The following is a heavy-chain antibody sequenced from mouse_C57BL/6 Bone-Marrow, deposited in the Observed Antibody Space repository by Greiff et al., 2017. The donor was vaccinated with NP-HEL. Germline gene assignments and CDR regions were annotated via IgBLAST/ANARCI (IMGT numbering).Heavy chain of an antibody. CDR3: ARGAY. Sequence: QVQLQQSGAELVKPGASVKISCKASGYELSNYWMNWVKQRPGTGLEWIGQIYPGGGDANYNGKSKDKATLTADKSSSTAYMQLGRLTSEDSAVYFCARGAYWGQGTLVMVSA. CDR2: IYPGGGDA. V-gene: IGHV1-80*01. J-gene: IGHJ3*01. CDR1: GYELSNYW.